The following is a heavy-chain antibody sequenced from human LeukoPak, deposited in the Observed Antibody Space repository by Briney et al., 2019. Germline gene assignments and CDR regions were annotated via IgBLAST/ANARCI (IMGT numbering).Heavy chain of an antibody. J-gene: IGHJ4*02. CDR2: MNPNSGNT. Sequence: ASVKVSCKASGYTFTSYDINWVRQATGQGLEWMGWMNPNSGNTGSAQKFQGRVTMTRDMSTSTVYMELSSLRSEDTAVYYCARAAATTVTLGEFDYWGQGTLVTVSS. D-gene: IGHD4-17*01. CDR1: GYTFTSYD. V-gene: IGHV1-8*01. CDR3: ARAAATTVTLGEFDY.